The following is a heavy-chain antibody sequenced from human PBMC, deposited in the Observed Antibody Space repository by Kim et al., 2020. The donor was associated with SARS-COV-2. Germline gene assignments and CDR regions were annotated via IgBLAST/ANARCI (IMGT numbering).Heavy chain of an antibody. CDR1: GFSFSNYG. CDR3: AKDLDRQVSLRYFNYGM. Sequence: GGSLRLSCAASGFSFSNYGMHWVRQAPGKGLEWVAVISYAGTTKNYINSVKGRFTISRDNSKNMLFLQVNRLRSEDTAVYYCAKDLDRQVSLRYFNYGM. V-gene: IGHV3-30*18. CDR2: ISYAGTTK. J-gene: IGHJ6*01. D-gene: IGHD3-16*01.